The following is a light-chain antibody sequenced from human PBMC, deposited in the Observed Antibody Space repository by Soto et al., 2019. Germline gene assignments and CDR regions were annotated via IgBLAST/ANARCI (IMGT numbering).Light chain of an antibody. CDR1: QSFSSY. CDR3: QQRSKWPPLT. V-gene: IGKV3-11*01. CDR2: GAS. J-gene: IGKJ4*01. Sequence: EIVLTQSPATLSLSPGERATLSCRASQSFSSYLAWYQQKPGQPPRLLIYGASNRPTGIPARFSGSGSGTDFTLTISSLEPEDFAIYYCQQRSKWPPLTFGGGTKVDIK.